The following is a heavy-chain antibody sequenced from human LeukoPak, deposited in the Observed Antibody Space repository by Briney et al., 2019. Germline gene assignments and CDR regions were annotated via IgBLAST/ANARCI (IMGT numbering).Heavy chain of an antibody. J-gene: IGHJ4*02. CDR3: ARGPSGYHNT. V-gene: IGHV3-30*14. Sequence: GGSLRLSCAASGFTFSSYAMHWVRQAPGKGLEWVAVISFDGSHTYYADSVKGRFTISRDNSKNTLYLQMNSLRAEDTAVYYCARGPSGYHNTGGQGTLVTVSS. D-gene: IGHD5-12*01. CDR1: GFTFSSYA. CDR2: ISFDGSHT.